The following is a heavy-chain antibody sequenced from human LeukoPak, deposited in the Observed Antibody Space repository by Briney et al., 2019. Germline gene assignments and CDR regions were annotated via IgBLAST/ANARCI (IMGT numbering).Heavy chain of an antibody. D-gene: IGHD3-22*01. CDR3: ATDRYRTYNSRHYWASHDD. Sequence: GASVKVSCKASVYTFTSYYMHCQCPAPGQGLEWMGIINPSGGSTSYAQKFQGRVTMTRDTSTSTVYMELSSLRSEDTAVYYWATDRYRTYNSRHYWASHDDWGQGTLVTVSS. V-gene: IGHV1-46*01. CDR1: VYTFTSYY. J-gene: IGHJ4*02. CDR2: INPSGGST.